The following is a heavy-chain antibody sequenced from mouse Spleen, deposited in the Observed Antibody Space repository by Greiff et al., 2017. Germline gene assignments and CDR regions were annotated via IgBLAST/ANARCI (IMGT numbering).Heavy chain of an antibody. CDR1: GFTFSSYA. CDR3: ARHTLAGTGFYFDY. CDR2: ISSGGGNT. Sequence: EVMLVESGGGLVKLGGSLKLSCAASGFTFSSYAMSWVRQTPEKRLEWVATISSGGGNTYYPDSVKGRFTISRDNAKNTLYLQMSSLKSEDTAMYYCARHTLAGTGFYFDYWGQGTTLTVSS. V-gene: IGHV5-9*01. J-gene: IGHJ2*01. D-gene: IGHD4-1*01.